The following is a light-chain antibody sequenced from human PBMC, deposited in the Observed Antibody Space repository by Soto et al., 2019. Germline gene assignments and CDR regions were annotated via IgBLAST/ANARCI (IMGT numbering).Light chain of an antibody. Sequence: DVQVTQSPPTLSASVGDRVTITCRASQTISTLMAWYQQKPGKAPKLLIYKASTLKSGVPSRFSGSGSGTEFTLTISSLQPDDFATYYCRHYNSYSEAFGQGTKVDI. CDR3: RHYNSYSEA. V-gene: IGKV1-5*03. CDR2: KAS. CDR1: QTISTL. J-gene: IGKJ1*01.